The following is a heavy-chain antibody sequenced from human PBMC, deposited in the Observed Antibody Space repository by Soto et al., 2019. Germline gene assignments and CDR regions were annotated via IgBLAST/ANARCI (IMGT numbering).Heavy chain of an antibody. J-gene: IGHJ6*02. CDR1: GFTFSSYG. V-gene: IGHV3-33*01. D-gene: IGHD3-3*01. Sequence: GGSLRLSCAASGFTFSSYGMHWVRQAPGKGLEWVAVIWYDGSNKYYADSVKGRFTISRDNSKNTLYLQMNSLRAEDTAVYYCARDSRGEMYYDFWSGYSDARVYYYYGMDVWGQGTTVTVSS. CDR3: ARDSRGEMYYDFWSGYSDARVYYYYGMDV. CDR2: IWYDGSNK.